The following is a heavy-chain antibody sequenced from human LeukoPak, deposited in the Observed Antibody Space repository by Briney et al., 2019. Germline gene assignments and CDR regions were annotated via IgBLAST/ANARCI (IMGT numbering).Heavy chain of an antibody. CDR1: GYTFTSYG. D-gene: IGHD3-22*01. Sequence: ASVKVSCKASGYTFTSYGINWVRQAPGQGLEWMGWISAYNGNTNYAQKLQGRVTMTTDTSTSTVYMQLSSLRSGDTAVYYCARDLKGYSDSSGYLPLGYWGQGTLVTVSS. CDR2: ISAYNGNT. CDR3: ARDLKGYSDSSGYLPLGY. V-gene: IGHV1-18*01. J-gene: IGHJ4*02.